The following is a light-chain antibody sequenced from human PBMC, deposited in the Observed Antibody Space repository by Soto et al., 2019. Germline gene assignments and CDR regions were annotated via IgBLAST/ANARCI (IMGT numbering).Light chain of an antibody. CDR1: SSDFGGYNY. Sequence: QSALTPPASVSGSPGQSITFSCTGTSSDFGGYNYVSWYQQHPGKAPKVMNDVCNRTSGVSNRFSGSKSGNTASLTISGLQAEDEADYYCSSYTSSSTFVVFGGGTKLTVL. J-gene: IGLJ2*01. CDR3: SSYTSSSTFVV. CDR2: DVC. V-gene: IGLV2-14*01.